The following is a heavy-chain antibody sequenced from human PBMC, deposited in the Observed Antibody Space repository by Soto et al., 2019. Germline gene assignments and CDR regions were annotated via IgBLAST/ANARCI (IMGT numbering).Heavy chain of an antibody. D-gene: IGHD3-10*01. CDR3: AREGITMVRGVITDY. V-gene: IGHV4-34*01. CDR1: GGSFSGYY. CDR2: INHSGST. J-gene: IGHJ4*02. Sequence: QVQLQQWGAGLLKPSETLSLTCAVYGGSFSGYYWSWIRQPPGKGLEWIGEINHSGSTNYNPSRKSRVTISVDTSKNQFSLKLSSVTAADTAVYYCAREGITMVRGVITDYWGQGTLVTVSS.